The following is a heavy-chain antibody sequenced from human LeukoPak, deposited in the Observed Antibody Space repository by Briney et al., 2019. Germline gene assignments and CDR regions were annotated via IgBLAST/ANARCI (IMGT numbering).Heavy chain of an antibody. CDR3: ARVLGFGSPPAY. Sequence: GRPLRLCCAASGFTFKSYPMPWVRQAPGKGLEWVGLISFDGSDKSYAASVEGRFTISRDNSKNMLYLQMNSLSAEDTAVYYCARVLGFGSPPAYWGQGTLVSVSS. V-gene: IGHV3-30*04. CDR2: ISFDGSDK. CDR1: GFTFKSYP. J-gene: IGHJ4*02. D-gene: IGHD3-10*01.